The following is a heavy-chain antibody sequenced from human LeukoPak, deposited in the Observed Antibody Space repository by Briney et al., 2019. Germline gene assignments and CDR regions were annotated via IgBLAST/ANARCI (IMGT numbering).Heavy chain of an antibody. Sequence: ASVQVSCKASGYTFTSYYMHWVRQPPGQGLEGMGIINPSGGSTSYAQKFQGRVTMTRDTSTSTVYMELSSLRSEDTAVYYCARASVATEGYFDFWGQGTRATVSS. CDR1: GYTFTSYY. D-gene: IGHD1-26*01. V-gene: IGHV1-46*03. CDR2: INPSGGST. CDR3: ARASVATEGYFDF. J-gene: IGHJ4*02.